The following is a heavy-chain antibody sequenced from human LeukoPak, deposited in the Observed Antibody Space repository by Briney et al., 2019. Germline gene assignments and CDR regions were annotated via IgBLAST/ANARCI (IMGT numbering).Heavy chain of an antibody. Sequence: GGSLRLSCAASGFTFSSYSMNWVRQAPGKGLEWVSYISSSSTIYYADSVKGRFTISRDNAKNSLYLQMNSLRAEDTAVYYCARDGSPLDIVVVPAFDYWGQGTLVTVSS. CDR1: GFTFSSYS. CDR3: ARDGSPLDIVVVPAFDY. D-gene: IGHD2-2*01. CDR2: ISSSSTI. V-gene: IGHV3-48*01. J-gene: IGHJ4*02.